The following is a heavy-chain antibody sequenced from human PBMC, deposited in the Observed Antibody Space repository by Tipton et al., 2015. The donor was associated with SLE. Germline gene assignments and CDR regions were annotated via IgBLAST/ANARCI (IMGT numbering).Heavy chain of an antibody. CDR1: GGSISTYY. CDR2: IYYSGST. Sequence: TLSLTCTVSGGSISTYYWSWIRQPPGKGLEWIGYIYYSGSTNYNPSLKSRVTISVDTSKNQFSLKLSSVTAADTAVYYCGRAPRGYYMDVWGKGTTVTVSS. CDR3: GRAPRGYYMDV. J-gene: IGHJ6*03. D-gene: IGHD3-16*01. V-gene: IGHV4-59*01.